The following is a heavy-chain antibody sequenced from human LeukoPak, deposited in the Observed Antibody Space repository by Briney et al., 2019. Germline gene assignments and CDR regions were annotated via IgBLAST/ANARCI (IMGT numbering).Heavy chain of an antibody. Sequence: NTGGSLRLSCAASGFTFSDYYMSWIRQAPGKGLEWVSYISSTSSYINYADSVRGRFTISRDNAENSPYLQMNSLRAEDTAVYYCAMSNGDYYQSFDYWGQGTLVTVSS. CDR3: AMSNGDYYQSFDY. J-gene: IGHJ4*02. CDR1: GFTFSDYY. D-gene: IGHD4-17*01. V-gene: IGHV3-11*06. CDR2: ISSTSSYI.